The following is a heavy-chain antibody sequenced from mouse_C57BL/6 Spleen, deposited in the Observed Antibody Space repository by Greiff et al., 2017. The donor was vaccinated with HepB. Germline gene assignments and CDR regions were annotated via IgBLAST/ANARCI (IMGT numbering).Heavy chain of an antibody. CDR3: ARHGDGSSPYYYAMDY. J-gene: IGHJ4*01. V-gene: IGHV2-6-1*01. CDR2: IWSDGST. D-gene: IGHD1-1*01. Sequence: QVHVKQSGPGLVAPSQSLSITCTVSGFSLTSYGVHWVRQPPGKGLEWLVVIWSDGSTTYNSALKSRLSISKDNSKSQVFLKMNSLQTDDTAMYYCARHGDGSSPYYYAMDYWGQGTSVTVSS. CDR1: GFSLTSYG.